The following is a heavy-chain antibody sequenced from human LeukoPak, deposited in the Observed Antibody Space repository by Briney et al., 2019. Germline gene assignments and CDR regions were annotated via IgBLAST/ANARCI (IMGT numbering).Heavy chain of an antibody. CDR1: GGSISSSSYY. Sequence: PSETLSLTCTVSGGSISSSSYYWGWIRQPPGKGLEWIGSIYYSGSTYYNPSLKSRVTISVDTSKNQFSLKLSSVTAAVTAVYYCASHPFWSGYDLYYYYYYMDVWGKGTTVTVSS. V-gene: IGHV4-39*01. J-gene: IGHJ6*03. CDR2: IYYSGST. CDR3: ASHPFWSGYDLYYYYYYMDV. D-gene: IGHD3-3*01.